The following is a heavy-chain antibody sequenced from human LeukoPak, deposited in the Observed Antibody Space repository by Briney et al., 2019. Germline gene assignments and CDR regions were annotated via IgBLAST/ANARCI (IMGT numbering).Heavy chain of an antibody. CDR3: ARSHDHLWGNYPDY. CDR2: IHHDGRI. D-gene: IGHD3-16*02. J-gene: IGHJ4*02. CDR1: GGSIDSTNW. Sequence: SETLSLTCDVSGGSIDSTNWWNWVRQPPGKGLEWIGEIHHDGRINYNPSLKGRVTLSVDKSKNQFSLRLNSVTAADTAMYYCARSHDHLWGNYPDYWGQGTLVTVSS. V-gene: IGHV4/OR15-8*01.